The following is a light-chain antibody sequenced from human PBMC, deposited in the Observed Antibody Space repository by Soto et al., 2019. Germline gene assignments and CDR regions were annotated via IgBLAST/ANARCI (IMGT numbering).Light chain of an antibody. V-gene: IGLV2-23*03. CDR2: EGS. CDR1: RSDIGSYGL. Sequence: QSALSQPASVSGSPGQSITISCTGTRSDIGSYGLVSWYQQHLGTAPKLIIYEGSKRPSGVSNRFSGSKSGNTASLTISGLQAEDGADYFCSSYAGSSTLVFGAGTKLTVL. CDR3: SSYAGSSTLV. J-gene: IGLJ2*01.